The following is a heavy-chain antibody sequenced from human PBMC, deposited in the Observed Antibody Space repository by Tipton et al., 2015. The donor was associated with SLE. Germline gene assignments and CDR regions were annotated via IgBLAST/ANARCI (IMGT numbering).Heavy chain of an antibody. V-gene: IGHV4-61*05. CDR1: GGSISSSSYY. CDR2: IYYSGST. J-gene: IGHJ4*02. Sequence: TLSLTCTVSGGSISSSSYYWGWIRQPPGKGLEWIGYIYYSGSTNYNPSLKSRFTISVDTSKNQFSLKLSSVTAADTAVYYCARASRTIFGVAEPNYLDYWGQGTLVTVSS. D-gene: IGHD3-3*01. CDR3: ARASRTIFGVAEPNYLDY.